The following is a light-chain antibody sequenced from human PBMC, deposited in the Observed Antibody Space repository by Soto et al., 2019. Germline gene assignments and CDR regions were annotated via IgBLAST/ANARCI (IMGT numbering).Light chain of an antibody. V-gene: IGLV2-14*03. Sequence: QSALTQPASVSRSPGQSITISCTGTSSDIGAYNYVSWYQQHPGKAPKLMIYDVNIRPSGVSNRFSGSKSGNTASLTISGLQAEDEADYYCTSRTTSTTMIFGGGTKLTVL. J-gene: IGLJ2*01. CDR1: SSDIGAYNY. CDR3: TSRTTSTTMI. CDR2: DVN.